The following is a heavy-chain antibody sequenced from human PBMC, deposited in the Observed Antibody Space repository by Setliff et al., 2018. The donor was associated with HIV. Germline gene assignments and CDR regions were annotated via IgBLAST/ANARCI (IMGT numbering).Heavy chain of an antibody. CDR1: GGSLSSSY. Sequence: ETLSLTCAVYGGSLSSSYWTWIRQAPGKGLEWVSSISSSSSYIYYADSVKGRFTISRDNAKNSLYLQMNSLRAEDTAVYYCGGYSSSTDAFDIWGQGTMVTVSS. D-gene: IGHD6-6*01. CDR3: GGYSSSTDAFDI. CDR2: ISSSSSYI. V-gene: IGHV3-21*01. J-gene: IGHJ3*02.